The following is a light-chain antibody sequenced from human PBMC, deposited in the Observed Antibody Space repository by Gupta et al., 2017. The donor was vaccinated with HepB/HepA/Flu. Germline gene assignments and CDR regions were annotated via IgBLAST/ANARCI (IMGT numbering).Light chain of an antibody. J-gene: IGLJ3*02. CDR3: TSYTTSSPGV. CDR1: SSDFGVYNY. CDR2: DVS. V-gene: IGLV2-14*03. Sequence: QSALTQLASVSPSPGQSITISCTGSSSDFGVYNYVSWYQRHPGKAPKLIIYDVSNRPSGVSSRFSGSKSGNTASLTISGLQAEDEADYHCTSYTTSSPGVFGGGTRLTVL.